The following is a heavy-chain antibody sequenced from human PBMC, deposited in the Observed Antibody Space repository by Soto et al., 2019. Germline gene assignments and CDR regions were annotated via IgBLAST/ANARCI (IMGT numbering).Heavy chain of an antibody. CDR2: IYYSGST. V-gene: IGHV4-59*01. CDR1: GGSIISYY. D-gene: IGHD3-22*01. CDR3: ARGGDYYDSSGYLDY. Sequence: QVQLQESGPGLVKPSETLSLTCTVSGGSIISYYWSWIRQPPGKGLEWIGYIYYSGSTNYNPSLKSRVTISVDTSKNQFSLKLSSVTAADTAVYYCARGGDYYDSSGYLDYWGQGTLVTVSS. J-gene: IGHJ4*02.